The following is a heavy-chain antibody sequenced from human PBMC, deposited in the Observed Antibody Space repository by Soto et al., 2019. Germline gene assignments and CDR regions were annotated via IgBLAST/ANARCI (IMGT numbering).Heavy chain of an antibody. J-gene: IGHJ4*02. CDR1: GFTFNDYS. CDR2: ISSSNTYI. D-gene: IGHD2-15*01. Sequence: EVQLVESGGGLVKPGGSLRLSCAASGFTFNDYSMSWVRQAPGKGLEWVSSISSSNTYIYYVDSVKGRFTISRDNAKTSLYLQMNGLSADDTAVYYCARWRKDRSGGSCYFGAFDYWGQGTLVTVSS. V-gene: IGHV3-21*01. CDR3: ARWRKDRSGGSCYFGAFDY.